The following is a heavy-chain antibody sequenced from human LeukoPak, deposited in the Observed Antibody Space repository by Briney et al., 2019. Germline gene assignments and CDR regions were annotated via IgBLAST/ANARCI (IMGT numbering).Heavy chain of an antibody. CDR2: MNPNSGNT. V-gene: IGHV1-8*03. CDR1: GYTFTSYD. Sequence: ASVKVSCKASGYTFTSYDINWVRQATGQGLEWMGWMNPNSGNTGYAQKFQGRVTITRNTSISTAYMELSSLRSEDTAVYYCARVGPIVVVPAAIRPYYMDVWGKGTTVTVSS. D-gene: IGHD2-2*02. J-gene: IGHJ6*03. CDR3: ARVGPIVVVPAAIRPYYMDV.